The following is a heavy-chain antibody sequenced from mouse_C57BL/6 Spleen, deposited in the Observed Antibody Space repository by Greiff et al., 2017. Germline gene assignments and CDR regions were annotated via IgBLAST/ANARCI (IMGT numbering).Heavy chain of an antibody. CDR3: ARSDGSSYWYFDY. CDR1: GYTFTTYP. V-gene: IGHV1-47*01. J-gene: IGHJ2*01. D-gene: IGHD1-1*01. Sequence: VQLQQSGAELVKPGASVTMSCKASGYTFTTYPIEWMKQTHGKSLEWIGNFHPYNDATKYNEKFKGKATLTVEKSSSTVYLELSRLTSDDSAVYYCARSDGSSYWYFDYWGQGTTLTVSS. CDR2: FHPYNDAT.